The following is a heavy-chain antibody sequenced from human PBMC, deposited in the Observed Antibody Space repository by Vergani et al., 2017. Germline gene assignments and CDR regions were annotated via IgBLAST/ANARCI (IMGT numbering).Heavy chain of an antibody. J-gene: IGHJ4*02. CDR2: ISSSSSYI. CDR1: GFTFSSYS. CDR3: ARDLFYYDSSGYYSGFFDY. D-gene: IGHD3-22*01. Sequence: EVQLVESGGGLVKPGGSPRLSCAASGFTFSSYSMNWVRQAPGKGLEWVSSISSSSSYIYYADSVKGRFTISRDNAKNSLYLQMNSLRAEDTAVYYCARDLFYYDSSGYYSGFFDYWAREPWSPSPQ. V-gene: IGHV3-21*01.